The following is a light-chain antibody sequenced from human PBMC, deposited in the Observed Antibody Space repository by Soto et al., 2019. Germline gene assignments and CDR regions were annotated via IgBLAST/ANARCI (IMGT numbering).Light chain of an antibody. CDR3: QQSYSPPQT. V-gene: IGKV4-1*01. Sequence: VMSKTKKNLAVSLGERATINCKSSQSVFYSSNNKNYLAWYQQKAGQPPKLLIYWASIRESGVPDRFSGSGSATDFTLTISSLQAEDVAVYYCQQSYSPPQTFC. CDR1: QSVFYSSNNKNY. CDR2: WAS. J-gene: IGKJ1*01.